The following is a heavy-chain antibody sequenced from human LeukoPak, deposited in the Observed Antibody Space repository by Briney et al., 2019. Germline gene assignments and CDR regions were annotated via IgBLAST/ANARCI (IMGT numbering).Heavy chain of an antibody. J-gene: IGHJ4*02. Sequence: GGSLRLSCAASGLTFSSYAMHWVRQAPGKGLEWVAVISYDGSNKYYADSVKGRFTISRDNSKNTLYLQMSSLRAEATAVYYCARDPLPAGGSTHVDYWGQGTLVTVSS. V-gene: IGHV3-30-3*01. CDR1: GLTFSSYA. CDR2: ISYDGSNK. D-gene: IGHD2-2*01. CDR3: ARDPLPAGGSTHVDY.